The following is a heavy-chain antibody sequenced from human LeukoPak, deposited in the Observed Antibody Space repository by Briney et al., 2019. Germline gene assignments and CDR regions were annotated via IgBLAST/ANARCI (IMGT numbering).Heavy chain of an antibody. D-gene: IGHD3-10*01. CDR2: IKEDESEK. Sequence: GGSLRLSCAVSGFTFSSYWMSWVRQAPGNGPEWVANIKEDESEKNYVDSVKGRFTISRDSAKNSLYLQMNSLRAEDTAVYYCARVGSGGSYRPFDYWGQGTLVTVSS. CDR1: GFTFSSYW. J-gene: IGHJ4*02. V-gene: IGHV3-7*01. CDR3: ARVGSGGSYRPFDY.